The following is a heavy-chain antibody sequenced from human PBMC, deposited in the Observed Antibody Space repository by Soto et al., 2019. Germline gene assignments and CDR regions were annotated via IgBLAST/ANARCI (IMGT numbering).Heavy chain of an antibody. V-gene: IGHV3-74*01. J-gene: IGHJ4*02. CDR3: ARDTNGLSY. CDR2: IEGDESRT. CDR1: GFTFSHHR. D-gene: IGHD2-8*01. Sequence: EVQLVESGGGLVHPGGSLRLSCVASGFTFSHHRMHWVRQVPGKGLFWVSCIEGDESRTKYADSVKGRFTMSRDNANNTVSLQMNSLRVDDTAVYYCARDTNGLSYWGQGTLVTVSS.